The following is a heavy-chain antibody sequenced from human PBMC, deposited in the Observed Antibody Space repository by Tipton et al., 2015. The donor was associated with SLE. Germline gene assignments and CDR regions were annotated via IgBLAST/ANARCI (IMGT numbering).Heavy chain of an antibody. CDR1: GGSFSGYY. V-gene: IGHV4-34*01. CDR3: VRGVY. J-gene: IGHJ4*02. CDR2: INHSGNT. Sequence: LRLSCAVYGGSFSGYYWSWIRQPPGKGLECFGKINHSGNTNYNPSLKSRLTISVDTSKNQFSLKLSSVTAADTAVYYCVRGVYWGQGTLVTVSS.